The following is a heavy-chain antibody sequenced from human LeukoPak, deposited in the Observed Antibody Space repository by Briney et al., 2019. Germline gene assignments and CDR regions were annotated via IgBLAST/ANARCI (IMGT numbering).Heavy chain of an antibody. CDR3: AIYSGYDSHEAFDY. CDR2: IRYDGSNK. D-gene: IGHD5-12*01. J-gene: IGHJ4*02. Sequence: TGGSLRLSCAASGFTFSSYGMHWVRQAPGKGLEGVAFIRYDGSNKYYADSVKGRFTISRDNSKNTLYLQMNSLRAEDTAVYYCAIYSGYDSHEAFDYWGQGTLVTVSS. V-gene: IGHV3-30*02. CDR1: GFTFSSYG.